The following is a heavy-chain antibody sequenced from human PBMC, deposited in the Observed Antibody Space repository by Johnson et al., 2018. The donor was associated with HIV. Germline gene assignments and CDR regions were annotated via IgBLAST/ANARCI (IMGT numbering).Heavy chain of an antibody. D-gene: IGHD3-22*01. CDR2: FYSGGSP. CDR1: GFIVSSNY. CDR3: ARGGRVYNSSGYYAFDI. Sequence: VQLVESGGGLVQPGESLRLSCEASGFIVSSNYMNWVRQAPGKGLAWVSIFYSGGSPYYADSVKGRFTISRDSSKNTLYLQMNSLRAEDTAVYYCARGGRVYNSSGYYAFDIWGQGTMVTVSS. J-gene: IGHJ3*02. V-gene: IGHV3-66*02.